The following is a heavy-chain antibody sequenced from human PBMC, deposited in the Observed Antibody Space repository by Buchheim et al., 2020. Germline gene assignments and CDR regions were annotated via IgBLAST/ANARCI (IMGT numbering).Heavy chain of an antibody. J-gene: IGHJ5*02. CDR2: INHSGST. V-gene: IGHV4-34*01. CDR3: ARQDLWFGELFIFHWFDP. D-gene: IGHD3-10*01. Sequence: QVQLQQWGAGLLKPSETLSLTCAVYGGSFSGYYWSWIRQPPGKGLEWIGEINHSGSTNYNPSLKSRVTISVDTSKNQFSPKLSSVTAADTAVYYCARQDLWFGELFIFHWFDPWGQGTL. CDR1: GGSFSGYY.